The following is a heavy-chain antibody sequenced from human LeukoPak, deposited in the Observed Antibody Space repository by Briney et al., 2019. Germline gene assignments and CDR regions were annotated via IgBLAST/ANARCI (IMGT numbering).Heavy chain of an antibody. CDR3: ARVCGFGCSGRSCYPANWFDP. CDR2: INPNSGGT. Sequence: ASVKVSCKASGYTFTGYYMHWVRQAPGQGLEWMGRINPNSGGTNYAQKFQGRVTMTRDTSISTAYMELSRLRSDDTAVYYCARVCGFGCSGRSCYPANWFDPWGQGTLVTVSS. D-gene: IGHD2-15*01. CDR1: GYTFTGYY. J-gene: IGHJ5*02. V-gene: IGHV1-2*06.